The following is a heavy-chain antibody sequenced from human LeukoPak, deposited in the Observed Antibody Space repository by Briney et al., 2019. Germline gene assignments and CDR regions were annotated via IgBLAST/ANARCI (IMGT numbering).Heavy chain of an antibody. D-gene: IGHD2-15*01. CDR3: ARDLVVYFDY. CDR2: ISYDGSNK. CDR1: GFTFSSYG. J-gene: IGHJ4*02. Sequence: GRSLRLSCAASGFTFSSYGMHWVRQAPGKGLEWVAVISYDGSNKYYADSVKGRFTISRDNSKNSLYLQMNSLRAEDTAVYYCARDLVVYFDYWGQGTLVTVSS. V-gene: IGHV3-30*03.